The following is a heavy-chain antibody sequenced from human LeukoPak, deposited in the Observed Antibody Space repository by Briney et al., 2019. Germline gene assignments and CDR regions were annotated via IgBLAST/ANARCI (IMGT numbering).Heavy chain of an antibody. CDR1: GFTFSSYA. CDR3: ARGYCSSTRCSYAAFEV. D-gene: IGHD2-2*01. V-gene: IGHV3-30-3*01. J-gene: IGHJ3*01. Sequence: GGSLRLSCAASGFTFSSYAMHWVRQAPGKGLEWVAVISYDGNNKYYTDSVKGRFTISRDNSKNTLYLQMNSLRAEDTAVYYCARGYCSSTRCSYAAFEVWGQGTMVTVSS. CDR2: ISYDGNNK.